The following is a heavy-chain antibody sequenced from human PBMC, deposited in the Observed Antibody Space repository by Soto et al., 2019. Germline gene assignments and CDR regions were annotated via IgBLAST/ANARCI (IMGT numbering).Heavy chain of an antibody. D-gene: IGHD6-13*01. V-gene: IGHV4-34*01. Sequence: SETLSLTCAVNGGSFTGYYGAWIRQSPEKGLEWIGEISHSGTTKYNPSLKSRVTISVDTSKNQFSLKLSSVTAADTGMYYCARNGGNTWYYFDSWGQGTVVTVSS. CDR3: ARNGGNTWYYFDS. CDR2: ISHSGTT. CDR1: GGSFTGYY. J-gene: IGHJ4*02.